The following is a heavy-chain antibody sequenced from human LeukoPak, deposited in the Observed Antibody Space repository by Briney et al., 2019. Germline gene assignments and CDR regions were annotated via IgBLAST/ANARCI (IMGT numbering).Heavy chain of an antibody. CDR3: ARDQAPAYYYRMDV. CDR1: GFIVSSNY. J-gene: IGHJ6*02. CDR2: LYSVGSK. V-gene: IGHV3-53*01. Sequence: GGSLRLSCAASGFIVSSNYMSWVRQAPGKGLEWVSILYSVGSKYYTESVKGRFTISRDNSKNTLHLQMNSLRAEDTAVYYCARDQAPAYYYRMDVWGQGTTVTVSS.